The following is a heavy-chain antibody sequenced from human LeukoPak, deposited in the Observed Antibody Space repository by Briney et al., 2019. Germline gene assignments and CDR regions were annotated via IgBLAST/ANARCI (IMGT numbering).Heavy chain of an antibody. Sequence: ASVKVSCKASGYTFNSYSMNWVRQAPGQGLEWIGWINTDTGNPTYAQGFTGRFVFSLDTSVSTAYLQISSLKAEDTAFYYCAREVLRFDYWGQGTLVTVSS. D-gene: IGHD2-15*01. V-gene: IGHV7-4-1*02. J-gene: IGHJ4*02. CDR2: INTDTGNP. CDR1: GYTFNSYS. CDR3: AREVLRFDY.